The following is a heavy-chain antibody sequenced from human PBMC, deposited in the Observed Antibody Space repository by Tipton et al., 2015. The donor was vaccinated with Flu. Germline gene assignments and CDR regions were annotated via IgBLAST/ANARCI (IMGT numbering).Heavy chain of an antibody. CDR2: IMTGHSGSI. CDR1: GFNIGNFE. D-gene: IGHD6-13*01. V-gene: IGHV3-48*03. J-gene: IGHJ5*02. CDR3: ARAWAAAGSA. Sequence: SLRLSCAASGFNIGNFEMNWVRQAPGRGLEWVSYIMTGHSGSIHYADSVRGRFTISRDDAKNTLYLQINSLRSEDTAVYYCARAWAAAGSAWGQGTLVTVSS.